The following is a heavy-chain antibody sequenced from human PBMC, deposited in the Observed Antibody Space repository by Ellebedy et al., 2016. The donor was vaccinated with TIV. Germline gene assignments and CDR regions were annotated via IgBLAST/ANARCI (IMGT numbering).Heavy chain of an antibody. CDR1: GGSISSSSYY. CDR2: IYYSGST. V-gene: IGHV4-39*01. J-gene: IGHJ4*02. D-gene: IGHD2-15*01. Sequence: MPSETLSLTCTVSGGSISSSSYYRGWFRKPPGKGLEWIGCIYYSGSTYYNPSLKSRVTISVDTSNNQFSLKLSSVTAADTAVYYCARLREKVVEASYYFYYWGQGTLVTVSS. CDR3: ARLREKVVEASYYFYY.